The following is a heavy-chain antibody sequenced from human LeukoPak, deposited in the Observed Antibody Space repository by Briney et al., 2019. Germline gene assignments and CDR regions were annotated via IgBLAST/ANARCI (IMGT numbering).Heavy chain of an antibody. CDR2: ISGYIGNT. CDR3: ARDSEGIVVVPAAMDLDY. J-gene: IGHJ4*02. CDR1: GYSFTSYG. V-gene: IGHV1-18*01. Sequence: ASGNVSCKASGYSFTSYGISWVRQAPGQGLEWMGWISGYIGNTNYAQKLQGRVTMTTDTSTSTAYMELRSLRSDDTAVYYCARDSEGIVVVPAAMDLDYWGQGTLVTVSS. D-gene: IGHD2-2*01.